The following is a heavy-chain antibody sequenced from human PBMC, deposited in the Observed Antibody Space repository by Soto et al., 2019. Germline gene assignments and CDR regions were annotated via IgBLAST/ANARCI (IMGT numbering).Heavy chain of an antibody. D-gene: IGHD6-13*01. J-gene: IGHJ3*02. Sequence: QVVLQESGPGLVKASGTLSLTCALSGGSVSDKRWWTWVRQTPGKGLEWIGETFRKGDTNYNAFLKSRVSISMDKSRNQVSLILNSVTAADTAVYYCASYGSTGGYGAFDIWGQGTVVTVSS. CDR1: GGSVSDKRW. CDR3: ASYGSTGGYGAFDI. CDR2: TFRKGDT. V-gene: IGHV4-4*02.